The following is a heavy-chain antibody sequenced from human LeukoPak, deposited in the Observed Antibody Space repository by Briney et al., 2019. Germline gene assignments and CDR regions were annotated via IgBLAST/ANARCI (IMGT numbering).Heavy chain of an antibody. V-gene: IGHV4-38-2*02. CDR1: GYSISSGYY. J-gene: IGHJ4*02. D-gene: IGHD4-11*01. Sequence: PETLSLTCTVSGYSISSGYYWGWIRQPPGKGLEWIGSIYHSGSTYYNPSLKSRVTVSVDTSKNQFSLKLSSVTAADTAVYYCARLEATVTTQLDYWGQGTLVTVSS. CDR2: IYHSGST. CDR3: ARLEATVTTQLDY.